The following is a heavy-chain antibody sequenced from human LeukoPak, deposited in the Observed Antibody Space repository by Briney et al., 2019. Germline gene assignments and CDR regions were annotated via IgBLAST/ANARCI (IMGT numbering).Heavy chain of an antibody. CDR1: GFTFSSYA. J-gene: IGHJ4*02. D-gene: IGHD2-2*01. Sequence: GGSLRLSCAASGFTFSSYAMSWVRQAPGKGLEWVSAISGSGGSTYYADSVKGRFTISRDNSKNTLYLQMNSLRAEDTAVYYCAKGRLPAEGLVPAATLDYWGQGTLVTVSP. V-gene: IGHV3-23*01. CDR3: AKGRLPAEGLVPAATLDY. CDR2: ISGSGGST.